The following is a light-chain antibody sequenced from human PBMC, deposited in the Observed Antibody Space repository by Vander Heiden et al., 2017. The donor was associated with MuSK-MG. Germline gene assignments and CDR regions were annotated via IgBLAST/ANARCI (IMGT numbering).Light chain of an antibody. CDR1: SSDVGGYNY. V-gene: IGLV2-14*01. J-gene: IGLJ3*02. CDR2: EVS. CDR3: SSYTSSSTWV. Sequence: QSALTQPASVSVSPGQSLTISCTGTSSDVGGYNYVSWYEQHPGKAPKRMIYEVSNRPSGVSNRFSGSKSGNTASLTISGLQAEDEADYYCSSYTSSSTWVFGGGTKLTVL.